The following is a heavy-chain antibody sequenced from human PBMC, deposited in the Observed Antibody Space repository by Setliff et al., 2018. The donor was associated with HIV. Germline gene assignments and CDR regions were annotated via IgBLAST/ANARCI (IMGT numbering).Heavy chain of an antibody. V-gene: IGHV3-48*03. CDR2: ISSSGGTI. J-gene: IGHJ4*02. CDR1: GFTFSRYE. Sequence: PGGSLRLSCAASGFTFSRYEMNWVRQAPGKGLEWVSYISSSGGTIYYADSVKGRFTISRDNAKNSLYLQMNSLRAEDTAAYYCARDSSSWYEFYFDCWGQGTLVTVSS. CDR3: ARDSSSWYEFYFDC. D-gene: IGHD6-13*01.